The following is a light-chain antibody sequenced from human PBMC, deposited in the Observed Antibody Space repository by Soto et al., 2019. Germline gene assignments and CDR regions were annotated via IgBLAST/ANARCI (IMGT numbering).Light chain of an antibody. CDR3: QQYNNWPLT. J-gene: IGKJ4*01. V-gene: IGKV3-15*01. CDR1: QSVGSN. CDR2: GAS. Sequence: EIVFTQAPATLSVTPGDRATLSCRVSQSVGSNLAWYQQKPGQAPRLLIYGASTRATGFPARFSGTGSGTEFTLIISSLQSEDFAVYYCQQYNNWPLTFGGGTKVDIK.